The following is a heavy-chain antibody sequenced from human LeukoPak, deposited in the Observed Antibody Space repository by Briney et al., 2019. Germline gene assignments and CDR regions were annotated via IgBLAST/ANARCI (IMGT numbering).Heavy chain of an antibody. Sequence: ASVRVSCKASGYTFTSYGISWVRQAPGQGLEWMGWISAYNGNTNYAQKLQGRVTMTTDTSTSTAYMELRSLRSDDTAVYYCARGQGYYDSSGYYFPSWDYWGQGTLVTVSS. CDR1: GYTFTSYG. CDR2: ISAYNGNT. D-gene: IGHD3-22*01. J-gene: IGHJ4*02. V-gene: IGHV1-18*01. CDR3: ARGQGYYDSSGYYFPSWDY.